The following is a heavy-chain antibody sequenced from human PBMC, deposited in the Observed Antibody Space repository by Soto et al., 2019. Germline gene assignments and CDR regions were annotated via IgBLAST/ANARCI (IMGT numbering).Heavy chain of an antibody. J-gene: IGHJ6*02. V-gene: IGHV1-2*02. CDR1: GYTFTGYY. Sequence: ASVTVSCKASGYTFTGYYMHWVRQAPGQGLEWMGWINPNSGGTNYAQKFQGRVTMTRDTSISTAYMELSRLRSDDTAAYYCASSLYYIRRPYYYYGMYFWGPGTT. CDR2: INPNSGGT. CDR3: ASSLYYIRRPYYYYGMYF. D-gene: IGHD2-8*01.